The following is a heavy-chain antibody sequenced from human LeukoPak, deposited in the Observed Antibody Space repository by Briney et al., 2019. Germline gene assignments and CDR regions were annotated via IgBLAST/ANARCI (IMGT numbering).Heavy chain of an antibody. J-gene: IGHJ4*02. CDR1: GGSISSGSYY. CDR2: IYTSGST. Sequence: SETLSLTCTVSGGSISSGSYYWSWIRQPAGKGLEWIGRIYTSGSTNYNPSLKSRVTISVDTSKNQFSLKLSSVTAADTATYYCAHRLDDSNLVDYWGQGILVTVSS. V-gene: IGHV4-61*02. CDR3: AHRLDDSNLVDY. D-gene: IGHD5-24*01.